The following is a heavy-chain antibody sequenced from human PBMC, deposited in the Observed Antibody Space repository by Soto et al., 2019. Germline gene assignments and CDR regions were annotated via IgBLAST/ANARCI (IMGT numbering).Heavy chain of an antibody. V-gene: IGHV1-3*01. J-gene: IGHJ4*02. CDR3: ARSPYPSIAARPFDY. D-gene: IGHD6-6*01. CDR1: GYTFTSYS. Sequence: ASVNVSSKSSGYTFTSYSMHWVRQAPGQRLEWMGWINAGNGNTKYSQKFQGRVTITRDTSASTAYMELSSLRSEDTAVYYCARSPYPSIAARPFDYWGQGTLVTVSS. CDR2: INAGNGNT.